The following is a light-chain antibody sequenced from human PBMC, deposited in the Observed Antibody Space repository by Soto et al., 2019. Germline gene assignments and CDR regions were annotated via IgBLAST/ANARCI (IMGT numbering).Light chain of an antibody. Sequence: EIVLTQSPATLSLSPGERATLSCRASQSVSSYLAWYQQKPGQAPRLLIYDASNRATGIPARFSGSGSGTDITLTISSLEPEDFAVYYCQQRSNSFTFGPGTIVDIK. CDR1: QSVSSY. V-gene: IGKV3-11*01. J-gene: IGKJ3*01. CDR2: DAS. CDR3: QQRSNSFT.